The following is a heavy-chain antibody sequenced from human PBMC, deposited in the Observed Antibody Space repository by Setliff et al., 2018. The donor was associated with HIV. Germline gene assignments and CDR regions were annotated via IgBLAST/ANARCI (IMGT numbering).Heavy chain of an antibody. J-gene: IGHJ4*02. CDR1: GDSISTDY. CDR3: ARGFDYAQRPPLYYFDY. CDR2: IYNSAST. Sequence: SETLSLTCTVSGDSISTDYWTWIRQPPGKGLEWIGYIYNSASTSYNPSLKSRVTISVDTSKNQFSLKLNSVTAADTAVYYCARGFDYAQRPPLYYFDYWGQGTLVTVSS. D-gene: IGHD2-2*01. V-gene: IGHV4-59*12.